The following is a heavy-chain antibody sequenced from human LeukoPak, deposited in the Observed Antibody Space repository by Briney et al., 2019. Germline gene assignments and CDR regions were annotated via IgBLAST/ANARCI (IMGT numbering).Heavy chain of an antibody. V-gene: IGHV1-2*02. CDR2: INPNSGGT. J-gene: IGHJ4*02. CDR1: VYTFTVYY. Sequence: GASVKVSCKASVYTFTVYYMHWVRHAPGQGIEWIGWINPNSGGTNYAQKFQGRVTMTRDTSISTAYMELSSLRSDDTAVYYCARARGIAVGGTDFDYWGQGTLVTVSS. D-gene: IGHD6-19*01. CDR3: ARARGIAVGGTDFDY.